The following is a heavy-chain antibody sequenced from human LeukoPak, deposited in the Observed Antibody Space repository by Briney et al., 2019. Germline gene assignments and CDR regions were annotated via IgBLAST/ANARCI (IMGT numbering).Heavy chain of an antibody. V-gene: IGHV1-18*01. CDR2: ISAYNGHT. CDR3: ARDQVVGATAGTFDS. D-gene: IGHD1-26*01. CDR1: GYTFTSFG. J-gene: IGHJ4*02. Sequence: GASVKVSCKASGYTFTSFGFSWVRQAPGQGLEWMGWISAYNGHTNYAQNLQGRVTLTTDTSTSTAYMELTSLRSDDTAVYYCARDQVVGATAGTFDSWGKGTLVTVSS.